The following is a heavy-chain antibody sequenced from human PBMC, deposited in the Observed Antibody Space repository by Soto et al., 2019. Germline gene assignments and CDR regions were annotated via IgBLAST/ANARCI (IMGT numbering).Heavy chain of an antibody. J-gene: IGHJ4*02. D-gene: IGHD3-3*01. V-gene: IGHV3-33*01. CDR1: GFTFSDFG. CDR3: ARDRETILGVVNFGY. Sequence: QVQLVESGGGVVQPGRSLRLSCAASGFTFSDFGMHWVRQAPGKGLEWVAVIWYDGSNKYYADSVKGRFTVSRDNSKNTLYLQMNSLRAEDTAVYYCARDRETILGVVNFGYWGQGTLVTVSS. CDR2: IWYDGSNK.